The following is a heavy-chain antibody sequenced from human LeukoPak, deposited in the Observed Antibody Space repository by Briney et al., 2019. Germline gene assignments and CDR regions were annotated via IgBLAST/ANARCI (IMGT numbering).Heavy chain of an antibody. Sequence: GGPLKLSGPASGFTFSSNARSWFRKAPGKGLGGVSAISGSAGSTYYADSVKGRFTISRDNAKSSLYLQMNSLRADDTAVYYCAKEGQQLVPFDYWGQGTLVTVSS. CDR3: AKEGQQLVPFDY. CDR1: GFTFSSNA. CDR2: ISGSAGST. J-gene: IGHJ4*02. V-gene: IGHV3-23*01. D-gene: IGHD6-13*01.